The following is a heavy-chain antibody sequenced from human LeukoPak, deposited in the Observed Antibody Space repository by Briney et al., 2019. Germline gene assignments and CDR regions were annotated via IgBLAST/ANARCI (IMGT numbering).Heavy chain of an antibody. V-gene: IGHV4-59*01. CDR1: GGSMSDYY. D-gene: IGHD3-10*01. J-gene: IGHJ4*02. CDR2: IYYSGST. Sequence: SETLSLTCSVSGGSMSDYYWSWIRQPPGKGLEWIGYIYYSGSTNYNPSLKSRVTISVDTSKNQFSLKLSSVTAADTAVYYCASGVRSGSPYYFDYWGQGTLVTVSS. CDR3: ASGVRSGSPYYFDY.